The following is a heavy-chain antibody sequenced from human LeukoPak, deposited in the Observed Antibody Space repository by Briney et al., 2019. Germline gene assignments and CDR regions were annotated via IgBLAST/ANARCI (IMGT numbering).Heavy chain of an antibody. J-gene: IGHJ4*02. CDR3: ARVPDCSGTSCYDY. CDR1: GGSISSYY. Sequence: SETLSLTCTVSGGSISSYYWSWIRQPAGKGLEWIGRIYTSGSTNYNPSLKSRVTMSVDTSKNQFSLKLSSVTAADTAVYYCARVPDCSGTSCYDYWGQGTLVTVSS. V-gene: IGHV4-4*07. D-gene: IGHD2-2*01. CDR2: IYTSGST.